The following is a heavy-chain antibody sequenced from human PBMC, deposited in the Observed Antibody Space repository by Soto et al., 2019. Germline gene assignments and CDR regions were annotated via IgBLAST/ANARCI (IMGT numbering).Heavy chain of an antibody. CDR2: IYYSGST. J-gene: IGHJ4*02. Sequence: SETLSLTCTVSGGSISSYYWSLIRQPPGKGLEWIGYIYYSGSTNYNPSLKSRVTISVDTSKNQFSLKLSSVTAADSAVYYCARRYGGNFDYWGQGTLVIVSS. CDR3: ARRYGGNFDY. D-gene: IGHD4-17*01. CDR1: GGSISSYY. V-gene: IGHV4-59*01.